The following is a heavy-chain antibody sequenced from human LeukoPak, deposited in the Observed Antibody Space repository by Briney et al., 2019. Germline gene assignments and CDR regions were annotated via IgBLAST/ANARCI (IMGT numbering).Heavy chain of an antibody. CDR3: ARMGLTRGFDI. CDR1: GFIFGDYN. Sequence: GGSLRLSCTASGFIFGDYNVIWFRQAPGKGLEWVGFIRSKAYGGTTEDAASVKGRFTISRDDSKSIAYLQMNSLKTEDTAVYYCARMGLTRGFDIWDEGKTVSVSS. CDR2: IRSKAYGGTT. J-gene: IGHJ3*02. V-gene: IGHV3-49*03. D-gene: IGHD2-21*02.